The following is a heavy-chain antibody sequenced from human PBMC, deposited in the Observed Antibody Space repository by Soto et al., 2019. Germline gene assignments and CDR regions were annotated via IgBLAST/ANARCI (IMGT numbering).Heavy chain of an antibody. Sequence: PGGSLRLSCAASGFTFKNNGMHWVRRAPGKGLEWVAIISYHGNNQFYADSVKGRFTISRDNSNNTLYLEMNSLRPEDTAVYYCAKDLALGFWSGNYYFDHWGQGTLVTVSS. D-gene: IGHD3-3*01. CDR1: GFTFKNNG. CDR3: AKDLALGFWSGNYYFDH. CDR2: ISYHGNNQ. J-gene: IGHJ4*02. V-gene: IGHV3-30*18.